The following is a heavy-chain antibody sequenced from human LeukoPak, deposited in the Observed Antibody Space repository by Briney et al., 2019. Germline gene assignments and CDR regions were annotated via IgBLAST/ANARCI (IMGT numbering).Heavy chain of an antibody. J-gene: IGHJ5*02. D-gene: IGHD3-22*01. CDR1: GFTFSSYW. V-gene: IGHV3-7*01. CDR3: AREINPSPYDSSGYYPGDWFDP. CDR2: IKQDGSEK. Sequence: SGGSLRLSCAASGFTFSSYWMSWVRQAPGKGLEWVANIKQDGSEKYYVDSVKGRFTISRDNAKNSLYLQMNSLRAEDTAVYYCAREINPSPYDSSGYYPGDWFDPWGQGTLVTVSS.